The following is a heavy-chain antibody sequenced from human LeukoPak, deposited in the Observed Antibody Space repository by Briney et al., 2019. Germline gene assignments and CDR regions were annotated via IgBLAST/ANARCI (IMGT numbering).Heavy chain of an antibody. D-gene: IGHD5-18*01. J-gene: IGHJ4*02. CDR2: IYYSGST. V-gene: IGHV4-59*01. CDR3: ARDKDTAMGTGFDY. Sequence: SETLSLTCTVSGGSISSYYWSWIRQPPGKGLEWIGYIYYSGSTNYNPSLKSRVTISVDTPKNQFSLKLSSVTAADTAVYYCARDKDTAMGTGFDYWGQGTLVTVSS. CDR1: GGSISSYY.